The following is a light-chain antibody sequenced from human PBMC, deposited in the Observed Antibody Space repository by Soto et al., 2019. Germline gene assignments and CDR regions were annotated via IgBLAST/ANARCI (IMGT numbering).Light chain of an antibody. CDR1: QSISSS. CDR3: QQRSEWPRT. V-gene: IGKV3-11*01. J-gene: IGKJ1*01. Sequence: IVVTQSPATLSLSPGERATLSCRASQSISSSLAWYQQKPGQAPRLLIYDASTRATGFPARFSGSGSGTDFTLTIGSLEPEDFAVYYCQQRSEWPRTFGQGTKV. CDR2: DAS.